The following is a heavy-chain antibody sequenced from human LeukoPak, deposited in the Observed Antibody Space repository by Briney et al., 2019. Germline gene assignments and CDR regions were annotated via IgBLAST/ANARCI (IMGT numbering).Heavy chain of an antibody. Sequence: SETLSLTYAVYGGSFSGYYWSWIRQPPGKGLEWIGEINHSGSTNYNPSLKSRVTISVDTSKNQFSLKLSSVTAADTAVYYCARSKAGTRYRFEAWFDPWGQGTLVTVSS. J-gene: IGHJ5*02. CDR1: GGSFSGYY. CDR2: INHSGST. D-gene: IGHD6-19*01. CDR3: ARSKAGTRYRFEAWFDP. V-gene: IGHV4-34*01.